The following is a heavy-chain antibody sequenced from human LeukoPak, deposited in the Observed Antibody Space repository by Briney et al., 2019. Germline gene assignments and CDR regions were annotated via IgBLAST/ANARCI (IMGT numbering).Heavy chain of an antibody. J-gene: IGHJ4*02. V-gene: IGHV3-48*03. CDR2: ISSSGSTI. D-gene: IGHD4-17*01. CDR3: ARDTVGFDY. CDR1: GFTFSSYE. Sequence: GGSLRLSCVVSGFTFSSYEMNWVRQAPGKGLEWVSYISSSGSTIYYADSVKGRFTISRDNAKNSLYLQMNSLRAEDTAVYYCARDTVGFDYWGQGTLVTVSS.